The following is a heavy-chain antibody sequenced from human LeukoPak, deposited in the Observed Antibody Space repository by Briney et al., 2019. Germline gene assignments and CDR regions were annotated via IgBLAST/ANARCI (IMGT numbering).Heavy chain of an antibody. CDR3: ARGPRGGTSHDY. V-gene: IGHV1-8*01. Sequence: ASVKVSCKASEYTFTNYVINWVRQATGQGLEWMGWMNPNSGDTGYAQKFQGRVTMTRDTSITTAYMELSSLRSEDTAMYYCARGPRGGTSHDYWGQGTLVTVSS. CDR2: MNPNSGDT. D-gene: IGHD1-26*01. J-gene: IGHJ4*02. CDR1: EYTFTNYV.